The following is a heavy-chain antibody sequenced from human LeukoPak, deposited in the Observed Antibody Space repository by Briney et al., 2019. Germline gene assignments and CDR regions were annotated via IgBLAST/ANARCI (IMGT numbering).Heavy chain of an antibody. V-gene: IGHV3-23*01. D-gene: IGHD5-18*01. J-gene: IGHJ4*02. CDR1: AFTFDDYG. CDR3: AKETALKYSYDVY. CDR2: ISGSGGST. Sequence: PGGSLRLPCAASAFTFDDYGMSWVRQAPGKGLEWVSAISGSGGSTYYADSVKGRFTISRDNSKNTLYLQMNSLRAEDTAVYYCAKETALKYSYDVYWGQGTLVTVSS.